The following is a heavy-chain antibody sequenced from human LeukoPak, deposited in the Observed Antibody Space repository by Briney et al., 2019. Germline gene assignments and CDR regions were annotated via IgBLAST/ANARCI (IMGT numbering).Heavy chain of an antibody. D-gene: IGHD3-10*01. CDR3: ARLEMMYYYSDY. CDR1: GYTFTSYG. CDR2: ISGYNGNT. Sequence: GASVKVSCKASGYTFTSYGISWVRQAPGQGLEWMGWISGYNGNTNYVQKLKGRVTMTTDTSTSTAYMELRSLRSDDTAVYYCARLEMMYYYSDYWGQGTLVTVSS. J-gene: IGHJ4*02. V-gene: IGHV1-18*01.